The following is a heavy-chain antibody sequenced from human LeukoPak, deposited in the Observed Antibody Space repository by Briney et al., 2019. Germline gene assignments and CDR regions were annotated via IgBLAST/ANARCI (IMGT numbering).Heavy chain of an antibody. CDR2: IKGKTDGGTI. Sequence: PGGSLRLSCAASGFIFSNAWMNWVRLAPGKGLEWVARIKGKTDGGTIDYAAPVKGRFTISRDDSKSIAYLQMNSLKTEDTAVYYCARGGVYCSSVSCSVDYWGQGILVTVSS. CDR3: ARGGVYCSSVSCSVDY. D-gene: IGHD2-2*01. J-gene: IGHJ4*02. V-gene: IGHV3-15*07. CDR1: GFIFSNAW.